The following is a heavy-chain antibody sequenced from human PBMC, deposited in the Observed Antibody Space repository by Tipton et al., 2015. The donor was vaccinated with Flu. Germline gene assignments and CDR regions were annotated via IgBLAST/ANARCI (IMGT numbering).Heavy chain of an antibody. Sequence: SLRLSCAASGFTFSSYAMSWVRQALGKGLEWVSAISGSGGSTYYADSVKGRFTISRDNSKNTLYLQMNSLRAEDTAVYYCAKDHYLFWYYDFWSGYPMDVWSQGTTVTVSS. CDR3: AKDHYLFWYYDFWSGYPMDV. J-gene: IGHJ6*01. CDR2: ISGSGGST. CDR1: GFTFSSYA. V-gene: IGHV3-23*01. D-gene: IGHD3-3*01.